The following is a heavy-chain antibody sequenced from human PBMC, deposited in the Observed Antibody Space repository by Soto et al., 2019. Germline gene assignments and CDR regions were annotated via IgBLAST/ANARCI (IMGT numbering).Heavy chain of an antibody. D-gene: IGHD3-3*01. V-gene: IGHV1-2*04. CDR2: INPNSGGT. Sequence: QVQLVQSGAEVKKPGASVKVSCKASGYTFTGYYMHWVRQAPGQGLEWMGWINPNSGGTNYAQKFQGWVTMTRDTSISPAYMELSRLRSDDTAVYYCATQSGPTPYDYYGMDVWGQGTTVTVSS. J-gene: IGHJ6*02. CDR1: GYTFTGYY. CDR3: ATQSGPTPYDYYGMDV.